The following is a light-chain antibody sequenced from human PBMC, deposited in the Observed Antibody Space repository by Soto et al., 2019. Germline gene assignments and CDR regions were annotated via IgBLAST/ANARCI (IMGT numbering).Light chain of an antibody. CDR2: AAS. CDR1: QDIAIY. V-gene: IGKV1-9*01. CDR3: QQLRMYPST. J-gene: IGKJ4*02. Sequence: IQLTQSPSSLSASVGDRVTITCRASQDIAIYLAWYQQKPGEAPKLLIYAASTLYGGVPSTFSGSGSGTDFALAITSLQAEDFATYYGQQLRMYPSTVGGGTKVEIK.